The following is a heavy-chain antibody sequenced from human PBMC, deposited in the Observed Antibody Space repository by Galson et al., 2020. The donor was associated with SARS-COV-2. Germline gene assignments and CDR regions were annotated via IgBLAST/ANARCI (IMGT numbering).Heavy chain of an antibody. Sequence: ASVKVSCTASGYIFTSYGISWVRQAPGQGLEWMGWLSAYNGNKNYVQKFQGRVTMSTDTSTSTVYMELRSLRSDDTAVYYCARVALRGIAVAGLGYWFDPWGQGTLVTVSS. D-gene: IGHD6-19*01. J-gene: IGHJ5*02. CDR3: ARVALRGIAVAGLGYWFDP. CDR2: LSAYNGNK. V-gene: IGHV1-18*01. CDR1: GYIFTSYG.